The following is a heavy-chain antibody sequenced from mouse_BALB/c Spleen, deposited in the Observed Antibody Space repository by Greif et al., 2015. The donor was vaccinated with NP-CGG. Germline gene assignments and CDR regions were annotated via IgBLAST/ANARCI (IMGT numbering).Heavy chain of an antibody. CDR1: GFSLTSYG. CDR3: PRDLGSDY. V-gene: IGHV2-9*02. J-gene: IGHJ2*01. CDR2: IWAGGST. Sequence: VKLVEPGPGLVALSQSLSITCTVSGFSLTSYGVHWVRQPPGKGLEWLGVIWAGGSTNYNSALMSRLSISKDNSKSXVFLKMNSLRTEVTAMYSCPRDLGSDYWGHGTNLTVSS.